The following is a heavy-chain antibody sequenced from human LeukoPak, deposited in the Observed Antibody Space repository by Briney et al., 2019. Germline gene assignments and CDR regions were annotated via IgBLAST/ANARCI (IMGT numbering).Heavy chain of an antibody. CDR3: ARPKEDHGFSSEI. J-gene: IGHJ3*02. Sequence: GASVKVSCKASGYTFNAYYMHWLRQAPGQGLEWMGWINPYSDGTKYAQKFQGRVTMTQDASRNTVYLEVSRLRSDDTALYYCARPKEDHGFSSEIWGQGTMVTVSS. D-gene: IGHD4-17*01. CDR1: GYTFNAYY. V-gene: IGHV1-2*02. CDR2: INPYSDGT.